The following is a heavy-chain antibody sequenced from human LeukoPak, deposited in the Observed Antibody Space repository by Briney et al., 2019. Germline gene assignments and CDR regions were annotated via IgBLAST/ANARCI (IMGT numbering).Heavy chain of an antibody. CDR2: ISGSGGST. Sequence: GGSLRLSCAASGFTFSSYWMSWVRQAPGKGLEWVSAISGSGGSTYYADSVKGRFTISRDNSKNTLYLQMNSLRAEDTAVYYCAKADSIVVVPAAISSNYFDYWGQGTLVTVSS. J-gene: IGHJ4*02. CDR3: AKADSIVVVPAAISSNYFDY. V-gene: IGHV3-23*01. CDR1: GFTFSSYW. D-gene: IGHD2-2*01.